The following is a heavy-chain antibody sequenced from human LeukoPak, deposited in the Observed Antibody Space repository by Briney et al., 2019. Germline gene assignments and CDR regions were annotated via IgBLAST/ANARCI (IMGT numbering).Heavy chain of an antibody. CDR3: ARDYLTIFGVVYDAFDI. CDR1: GFTFSSYS. Sequence: PGGSLRLSCAASGFTFSSYSMSWVRQAPGKGLEWVSYISSSGSTIYYADSVKGRFTISRDNAKNSLYLQMNSLRAEDTAVYYCARDYLTIFGVVYDAFDIWGQGTMVTVSS. CDR2: ISSSGSTI. D-gene: IGHD3-3*01. V-gene: IGHV3-48*04. J-gene: IGHJ3*02.